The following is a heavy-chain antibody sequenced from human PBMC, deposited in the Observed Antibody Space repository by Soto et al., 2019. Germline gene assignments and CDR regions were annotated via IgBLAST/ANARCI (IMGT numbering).Heavy chain of an antibody. CDR3: ARAPYYDILTGYYDRDYYYGMDV. J-gene: IGHJ6*02. Sequence: SVKVTCKDSAYAFTSNGITWVRQAPGQGLEWLGWINGYNGNTNYAQKLQGRVTMTTDTSTSTAYMELRNLRSDDTAVYYCARAPYYDILTGYYDRDYYYGMDVWGQGTTVTVSS. V-gene: IGHV1-18*01. CDR1: AYAFTSNG. D-gene: IGHD3-9*01. CDR2: INGYNGNT.